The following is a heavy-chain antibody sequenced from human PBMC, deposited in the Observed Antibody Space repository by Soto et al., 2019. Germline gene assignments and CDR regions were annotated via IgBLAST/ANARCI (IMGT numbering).Heavy chain of an antibody. CDR2: IYPDDSDI. D-gene: IGHD6-13*01. J-gene: IGHJ6*02. CDR1: GFIFRSYW. V-gene: IGHV5-51*01. CDR3: VRHHTFAGSSWSMDF. Sequence: RESLKVSSKGSGFIFRSYWIGWVRQMPGKGLEWMGIIYPDDSDIRYSPSSQGQVTISADKSISTAYLQWSSLKASDTALYYCVRHHTFAGSSWSMDFWCQGTSLSVSS.